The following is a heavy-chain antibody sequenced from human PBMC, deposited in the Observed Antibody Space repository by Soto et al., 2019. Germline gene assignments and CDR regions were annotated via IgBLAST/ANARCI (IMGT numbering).Heavy chain of an antibody. V-gene: IGHV3-23*01. CDR2: ISGSGGST. Sequence: GGSLRLSCAASGFTFSSYAMSWVRQAPGKGLEWVSVISGSGGSTYYADSVKGRFTISRDNSKNTLYLQMSSLRVEDTAVYYCASTPRDITMVRGVVIGDYWGQGTLVTVSS. D-gene: IGHD3-10*01. J-gene: IGHJ4*02. CDR1: GFTFSSYA. CDR3: ASTPRDITMVRGVVIGDY.